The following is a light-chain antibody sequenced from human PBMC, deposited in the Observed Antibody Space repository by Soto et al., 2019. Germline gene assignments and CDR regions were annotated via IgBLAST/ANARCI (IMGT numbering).Light chain of an antibody. CDR2: EVS. V-gene: IGLV2-14*01. CDR3: SPYTGSSIRL. J-gene: IGLJ1*01. Sequence: QSALTQPASVSGSPGQSITISCTGTSSDIGAYNYVSWYQQHPGKAPKLMIYEVSNRPSGVSNRFSGSKSGNTASLTISGLQAEDEADYYCSPYTGSSIRLFGTGTKLTVL. CDR1: SSDIGAYNY.